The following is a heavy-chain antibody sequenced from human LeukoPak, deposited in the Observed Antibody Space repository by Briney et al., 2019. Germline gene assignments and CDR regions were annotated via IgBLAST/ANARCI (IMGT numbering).Heavy chain of an antibody. CDR1: GFTFSSYS. D-gene: IGHD2-8*01. V-gene: IGHV3-21*01. Sequence: PGGSLRLSCAAFGFTFSSYSMNWVRQAPGKGLEWVSSISSSGGSTYYADSVKGRFTISRDNAKNSLYLQMNSLRAEDTAVYYCAREGVGAFDIWGQGTMVTVSS. CDR2: ISSSGGST. J-gene: IGHJ3*02. CDR3: AREGVGAFDI.